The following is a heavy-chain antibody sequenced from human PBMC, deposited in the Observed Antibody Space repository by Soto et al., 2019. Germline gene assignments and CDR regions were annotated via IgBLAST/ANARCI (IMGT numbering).Heavy chain of an antibody. V-gene: IGHV4-34*01. D-gene: IGHD3-10*01. J-gene: IGHJ6*03. CDR1: GGSFSGYY. CDR2: INHSGST. Sequence: SETLSLTCAVYGGSFSGYYWSWIRQPPGKGLEWIGEINHSGSTNYNPSLKSRVTISVDTSKNQFSLKLSSVTAADTAVYYCARGFAYGSGLVDYYYYMDVWGKGTTVTVSS. CDR3: ARGFAYGSGLVDYYYYMDV.